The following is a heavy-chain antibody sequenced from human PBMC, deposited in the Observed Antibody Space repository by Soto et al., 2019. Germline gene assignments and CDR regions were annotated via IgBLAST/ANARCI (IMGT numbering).Heavy chain of an antibody. CDR3: ASVALGYCGSTSCFPIDF. CDR1: GGSISSGGYY. D-gene: IGHD2-2*01. J-gene: IGHJ4*02. V-gene: IGHV4-30-4*01. CDR2: IYYSGST. Sequence: SETLSLTCTVSGGSISSGGYYWSWIRQPPGKGLEWIGNIYYSGSTYYNPSLRSRVTISVDASENQFSLKLSSVTAADTAVYYCASVALGYCGSTSCFPIDFWGQGTLVTVSS.